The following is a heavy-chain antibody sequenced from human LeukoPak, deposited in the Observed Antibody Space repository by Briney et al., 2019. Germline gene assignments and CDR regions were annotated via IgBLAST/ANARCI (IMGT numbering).Heavy chain of an antibody. J-gene: IGHJ4*02. V-gene: IGHV1-58*01. Sequence: GTSVKVSCKASGFTFTSSAVQWVRQARGQRLEWIGWIVVGSGNTNYAQKFQERVTITRDMSTSTAYMELSSLRSEDTAVYYCAAGPYYDFWSGYQYFDYWGREPWSPSPQ. CDR3: AAGPYYDFWSGYQYFDY. CDR1: GFTFTSSA. CDR2: IVVGSGNT. D-gene: IGHD3-3*01.